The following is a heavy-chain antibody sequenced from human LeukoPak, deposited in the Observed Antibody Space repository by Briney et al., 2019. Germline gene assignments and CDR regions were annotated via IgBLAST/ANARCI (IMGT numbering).Heavy chain of an antibody. D-gene: IGHD3-22*01. V-gene: IGHV4-34*01. CDR3: ARASAVVIRGGHFDY. Sequence: SETLSLTCAVYGGSFSGYYWSWIRQPPGKGLEWIGEINHSGSTNYNPSLKSRVTISVDTSKNQFSLKLSSVTAADTAVYYCARASAVVIRGGHFDYWGQGTLVTVSS. J-gene: IGHJ4*02. CDR2: INHSGST. CDR1: GGSFSGYY.